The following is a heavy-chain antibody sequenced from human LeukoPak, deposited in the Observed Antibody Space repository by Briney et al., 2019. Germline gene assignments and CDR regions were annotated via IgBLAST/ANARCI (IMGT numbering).Heavy chain of an antibody. Sequence: SETLSLTCTVSGGSISSYYWSWIRQPSGKGLEWIGYIYYCGSTNYSPSLKSRVTISVDTSKNQCSLKLSSVTAADTAVYYCARDRSFPFDHWGQGTLVTASS. V-gene: IGHV4-59*01. J-gene: IGHJ4*02. D-gene: IGHD1-26*01. CDR2: IYYCGST. CDR3: ARDRSFPFDH. CDR1: GGSISSYY.